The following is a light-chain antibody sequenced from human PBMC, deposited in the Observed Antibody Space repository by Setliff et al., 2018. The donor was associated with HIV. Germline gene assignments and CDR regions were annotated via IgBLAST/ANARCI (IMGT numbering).Light chain of an antibody. V-gene: IGLV2-8*01. CDR3: SSYAGSNNMI. CDR1: SSDVGGYNY. J-gene: IGLJ2*01. CDR2: EVN. Sequence: QSVLTQPPSASGSPGQSVTISCTGTSSDVGGYNYVSWYQQHPGKAPQVMIYEVNKRPSGVPDRFSGSKSGNTASLTVSGLQADDEADYYCSSYAGSNNMIVGGGTK.